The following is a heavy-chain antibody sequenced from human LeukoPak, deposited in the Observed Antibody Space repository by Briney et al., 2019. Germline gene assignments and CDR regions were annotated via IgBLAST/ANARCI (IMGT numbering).Heavy chain of an antibody. Sequence: SETLSLTCTVSGGSTSSSSYYWGWIRQPPGKGLEWIGNIYYTGGTYYNPSLKSRVTISVDTSKNQFSLKLSSVSAADTAVYYCARLYYYDSSGPPLWGQGTLVTVSS. J-gene: IGHJ4*02. CDR3: ARLYYYDSSGPPL. CDR2: IYYTGGT. CDR1: GGSTSSSSYY. D-gene: IGHD3-22*01. V-gene: IGHV4-39*01.